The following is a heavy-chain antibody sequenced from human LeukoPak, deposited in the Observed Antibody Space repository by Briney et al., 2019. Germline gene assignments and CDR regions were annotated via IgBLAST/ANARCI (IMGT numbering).Heavy chain of an antibody. V-gene: IGHV4-59*01. D-gene: IGHD5-12*01. J-gene: IGHJ3*02. CDR3: ATGPYSGYDRDAFDI. CDR1: GGPISSYY. CDR2: IYYSGST. Sequence: PSETLSLTCTVSGGPISSYYWSWIRQPPGKGLEWIGYIYYSGSTNYNPSLKSRVTISVDTSKNQFSLKLSSVTAADTAVYYCATGPYSGYDRDAFDIWGQGTMVTVSS.